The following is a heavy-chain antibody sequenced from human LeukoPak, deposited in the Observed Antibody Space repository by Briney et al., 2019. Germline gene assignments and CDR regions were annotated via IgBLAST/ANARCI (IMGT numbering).Heavy chain of an antibody. CDR2: IYYSGST. Sequence: SETLSLTCTVSGGSISSYYWSWIRQPPGKGLVWIGYIYYSGSTNHNPSLKSRVTISVDTSKNQFSLKLSSVTAADTAVYYCARDFWNEGENWFDPWGQGTLITVSS. CDR1: GGSISSYY. J-gene: IGHJ5*02. CDR3: ARDFWNEGENWFDP. V-gene: IGHV4-59*01. D-gene: IGHD1-1*01.